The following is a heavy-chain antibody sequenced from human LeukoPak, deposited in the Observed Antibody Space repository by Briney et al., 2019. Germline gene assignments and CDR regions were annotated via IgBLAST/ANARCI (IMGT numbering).Heavy chain of an antibody. CDR2: INSDGSST. CDR1: GFTFSSYW. J-gene: IGHJ6*03. CDR3: ARGLISQYDSSGYYYSSYYYYYMDV. Sequence: GGSLRLSCAASGFTFSSYWMHWVRQAPGKGLVWVSRINSDGSSTSYADSVKGRFTISRDNAKNTLYLQMNSLRAEDTAVYYCARGLISQYDSSGYYYSSYYYYYMDVWGKGTTVTISS. V-gene: IGHV3-74*01. D-gene: IGHD3-22*01.